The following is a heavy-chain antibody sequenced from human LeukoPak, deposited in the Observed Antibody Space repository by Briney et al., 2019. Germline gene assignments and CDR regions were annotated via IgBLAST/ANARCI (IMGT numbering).Heavy chain of an antibody. D-gene: IGHD4-17*01. V-gene: IGHV1-2*02. CDR3: ARGRTFYGADDF. CDR2: LNPNSGGT. Sequence: ASVKVSCKASGYTFVAYYIHWVRQAPGQGLEWMGWLNPNSGGTIHAQTLQGRVTMTRDTSISTAYMDLSSLRSDDTAVYYCARGRTFYGADDFWGQGTLVAVPS. CDR1: GYTFVAYY. J-gene: IGHJ4*02.